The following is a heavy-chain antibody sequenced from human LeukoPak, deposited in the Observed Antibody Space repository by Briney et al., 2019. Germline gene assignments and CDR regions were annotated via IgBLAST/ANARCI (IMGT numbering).Heavy chain of an antibody. Sequence: GGSLRLSCVASGFTFNNYGMTWVRQAPGKGLEWVSSISSSSSYIYYADSVQGRFTISRDNAMNSLYLQMNSLKADDTAVYYCATGVCSSTSCAPLWFDPWGQGSLVTVSS. J-gene: IGHJ5*02. CDR1: GFTFNNYG. D-gene: IGHD2-2*01. CDR2: ISSSSSYI. V-gene: IGHV3-21*01. CDR3: ATGVCSSTSCAPLWFDP.